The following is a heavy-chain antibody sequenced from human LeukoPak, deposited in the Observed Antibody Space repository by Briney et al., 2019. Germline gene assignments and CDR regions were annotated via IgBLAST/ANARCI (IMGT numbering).Heavy chain of an antibody. J-gene: IGHJ4*02. CDR1: GFTFSNYA. CDR3: AREGYLGVLWFGELDY. Sequence: TGGSLRLSCAASGFTFSNYAIHWVRQAPGKGLEWVAVISYDENNKYYADSVKGRFTISRDNSKNTLYLQMNSLRAEDTAVYYCAREGYLGVLWFGELDYWGQGTLVTVSS. V-gene: IGHV3-30-3*01. CDR2: ISYDENNK. D-gene: IGHD3-10*01.